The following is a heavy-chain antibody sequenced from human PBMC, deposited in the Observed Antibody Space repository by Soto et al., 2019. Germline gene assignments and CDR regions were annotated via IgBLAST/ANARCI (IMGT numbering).Heavy chain of an antibody. CDR2: IYTGGST. V-gene: IGHV4-4*07. J-gene: IGHJ5*02. D-gene: IGHD3-22*01. Sequence: PSETLSLTCTVSGGSISSYYWSWIRQPAGKGLEWIGRIYTGGSTNYNPSLKSRVTMSVDTSKNQFSLKLSSVTAADTAVYYCARDRDGYYDSSGSKNWFDPWGQGTLVTVSS. CDR1: GGSISSYY. CDR3: ARDRDGYYDSSGSKNWFDP.